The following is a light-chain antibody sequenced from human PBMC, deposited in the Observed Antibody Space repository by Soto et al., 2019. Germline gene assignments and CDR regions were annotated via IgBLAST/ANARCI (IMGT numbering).Light chain of an antibody. J-gene: IGLJ1*01. CDR2: DVS. CDR3: SSYTSSSTSYV. V-gene: IGLV2-14*01. Sequence: QSALTQPASVSVSPGQSITISCTGTSSDVGGYNYVSWYQQHPGKAPKLMIYDVSNRPSGVSNRFSGSKSGNTASLTISGLQAEDEADYYCSSYTSSSTSYVFGTGTKVTVL. CDR1: SSDVGGYNY.